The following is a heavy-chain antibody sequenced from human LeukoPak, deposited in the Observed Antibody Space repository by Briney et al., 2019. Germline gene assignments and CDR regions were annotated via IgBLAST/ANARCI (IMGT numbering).Heavy chain of an antibody. CDR2: INPNSGGT. CDR1: GYTFTGYY. Sequence: GASVKVSCKASGYTFTGYYMHWVRQAPGQGLEWMGWINPNSGGTNYAQKFQGRVTMTRDTSISTAYMELSRLRSDDTAVYYCAREGNCGGDCYSAGYYFDYWGQGTLVTVSS. D-gene: IGHD2-21*02. V-gene: IGHV1-2*02. J-gene: IGHJ4*02. CDR3: AREGNCGGDCYSAGYYFDY.